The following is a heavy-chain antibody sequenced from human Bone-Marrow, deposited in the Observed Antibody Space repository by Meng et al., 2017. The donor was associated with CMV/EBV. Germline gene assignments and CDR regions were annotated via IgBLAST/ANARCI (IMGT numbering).Heavy chain of an antibody. D-gene: IGHD1-26*01. Sequence: ASVKVSCKASGDTFTGYYMHWVRQAPGQGLEWMGCINPNSGDTYYAQNFQGRVTMTRDMSLSTAYMELSRLRSDDTAVYYCAREISVSYFAGGYWGQGTLVTVSS. CDR3: AREISVSYFAGGY. J-gene: IGHJ4*02. V-gene: IGHV1-2*02. CDR2: INPNSGDT. CDR1: GDTFTGYY.